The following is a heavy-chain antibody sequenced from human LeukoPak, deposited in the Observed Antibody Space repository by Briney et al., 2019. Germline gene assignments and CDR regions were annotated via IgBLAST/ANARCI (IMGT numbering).Heavy chain of an antibody. D-gene: IGHD6-19*01. CDR1: GFTFSSYS. CDR2: ISSSGSTI. J-gene: IGHJ4*02. V-gene: IGHV3-48*04. Sequence: GGSLRLSCAASGFTFSSYSMNWVRQAPGKGLEWVSYISSSGSTIYYADSVKGRFTISRDNAKNSLYLQMNSLRAEDTAVYYCSRESSGWNDNYWGQGTLVTVSS. CDR3: SRESSGWNDNY.